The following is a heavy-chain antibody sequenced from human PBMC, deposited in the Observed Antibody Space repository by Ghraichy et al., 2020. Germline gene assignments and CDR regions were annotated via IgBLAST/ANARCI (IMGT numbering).Heavy chain of an antibody. J-gene: IGHJ4*02. CDR2: IIPIFGTA. D-gene: IGHD4-17*01. CDR1: GGTFSSYA. Sequence: SVKVSCKASGGTFSSYAISWVRQAPGQGLEWMGGIIPIFGTANYAQKFQGRVTITADESTSTAYMELSSLRSEDTAVYYCARDLGLGGDYNGLLCDYWGQGTLVTVSS. CDR3: ARDLGLGGDYNGLLCDY. V-gene: IGHV1-69*13.